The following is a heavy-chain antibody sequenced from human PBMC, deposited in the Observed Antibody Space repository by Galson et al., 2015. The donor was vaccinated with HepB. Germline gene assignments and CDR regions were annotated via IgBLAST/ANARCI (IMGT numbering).Heavy chain of an antibody. CDR1: GFTFGSYA. CDR3: AKVGYTGSFYEGPHY. V-gene: IGHV3-30*18. Sequence: SLRLSCAASGFTFGSYAMHWVRQAPGKGLEWVAVISNDGTHNYYADPVKGRFTISRDNSNNTLFLQMNSLRPEDTALYSCAKVGYTGSFYEGPHYWGQGTLVAVSS. CDR2: ISNDGTHN. J-gene: IGHJ4*02. D-gene: IGHD1-26*01.